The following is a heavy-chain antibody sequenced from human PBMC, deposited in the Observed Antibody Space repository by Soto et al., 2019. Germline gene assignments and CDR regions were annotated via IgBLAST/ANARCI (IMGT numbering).Heavy chain of an antibody. Sequence: QITLKESGPTLVKPTQTLTLTCDFSGFSLDTSGAGGFSFTTSGVGVGWIRQPPGKALEWVALIYWDDDKRYSASLKSRLAITNDTSKNQVVLTMADMDPVDTATFFCIHMDLRYFDWLLPFWGPGSLVTVSS. D-gene: IGHD3-9*01. CDR2: IYWDDDK. CDR1: GFSLDTSGAGGFSFTTSGVG. V-gene: IGHV2-5*02. CDR3: IHMDLRYFDWLLPF. J-gene: IGHJ4*02.